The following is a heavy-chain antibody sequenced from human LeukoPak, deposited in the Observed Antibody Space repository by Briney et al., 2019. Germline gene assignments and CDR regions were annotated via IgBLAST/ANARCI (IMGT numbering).Heavy chain of an antibody. CDR1: GGSISSSSYY. D-gene: IGHD3-22*01. Sequence: SETLSLTCTVSGGSISSSSYYWGWIRQPPGKGLEWIGSIYYSGSTYYNPSLKSRVTISVDTSKNQFSLKLSSVTAADTAVYYCVRGYYDSSGYYMVYWGRGTLVTVSS. CDR2: IYYSGST. CDR3: VRGYYDSSGYYMVY. V-gene: IGHV4-39*01. J-gene: IGHJ4*02.